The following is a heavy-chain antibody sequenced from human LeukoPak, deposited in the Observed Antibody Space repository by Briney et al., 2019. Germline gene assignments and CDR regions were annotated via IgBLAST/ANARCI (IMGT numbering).Heavy chain of an antibody. CDR2: INHSGST. D-gene: IGHD6-13*01. CDR1: GGSFSGYY. Sequence: SETLSLTCAVYGGSFSGYYWSWIRQPPGKGLEWIGEINHSGSTNYNPSLKSRVTISVDASKNQFSLKLSSVTAADTAVYYCARGPLIAAAGTGGWFDPWGQGTLVTVSS. CDR3: ARGPLIAAAGTGGWFDP. V-gene: IGHV4-34*01. J-gene: IGHJ5*02.